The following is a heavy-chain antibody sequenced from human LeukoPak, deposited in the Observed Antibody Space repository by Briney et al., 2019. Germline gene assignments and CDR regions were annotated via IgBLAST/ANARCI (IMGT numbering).Heavy chain of an antibody. CDR2: ISYDGSNK. CDR1: GFTFSSYA. J-gene: IGHJ4*02. CDR3: ARDKGSSGYYNFDY. V-gene: IGHV3-30*04. Sequence: PGGSLRLSCAASGFTFSSYAMHWVRQAPGKGLEWVAVISYDGSNKYYADSVKGRFTISRDNSKNTLYLQMNSLRAEDTAVYHCARDKGSSGYYNFDYWGQGTLVTVSS. D-gene: IGHD3-22*01.